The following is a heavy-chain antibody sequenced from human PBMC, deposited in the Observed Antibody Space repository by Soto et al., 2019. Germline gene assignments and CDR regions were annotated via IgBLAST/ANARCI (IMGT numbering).Heavy chain of an antibody. CDR2: IYYSGST. CDR1: GGSISSYY. Sequence: SETLSLTCTVSGGSISSYYWSWIRQPPGKGLEWIGYIYYSGSTNYNPSLKSRVTISVDKSKKQFSLKLSSVTAADTAVYYCARGNVVAIDYWGQGTLVTVSS. D-gene: IGHD2-21*01. V-gene: IGHV4-59*12. J-gene: IGHJ4*02. CDR3: ARGNVVAIDY.